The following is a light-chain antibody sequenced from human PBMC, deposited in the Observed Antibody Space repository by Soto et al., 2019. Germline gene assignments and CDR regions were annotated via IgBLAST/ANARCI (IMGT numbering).Light chain of an antibody. CDR1: QSISSY. Sequence: DIQMTQCPSSLSASVGDRVTITCRASQSISSYLNWYQQKPGKAPKILIYAASSLQSGVPSRFSGSGSGTDFTLTISSLQPEDFATYYCQQGYSTLWTFGQGTKVDIK. CDR3: QQGYSTLWT. J-gene: IGKJ1*01. CDR2: AAS. V-gene: IGKV1-39*01.